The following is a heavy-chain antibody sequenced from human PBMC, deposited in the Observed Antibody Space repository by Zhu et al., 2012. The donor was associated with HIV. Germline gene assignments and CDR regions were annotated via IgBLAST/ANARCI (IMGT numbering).Heavy chain of an antibody. Sequence: EVHLVESGGGLVQPGGSPRLSCAASGFSLSGYWMHWVRQAPGKGLVWVSRINSDGSGTDYADSVKGRFTISRDNAKNTLYVQMNSLRVEDTGVYYCARGLYYGALDWGQGTLVTVSS. CDR2: INSDGSGT. CDR1: GFSLSGYW. D-gene: IGHD4-17*01. V-gene: IGHV3-74*01. CDR3: ARGLYYGALD. J-gene: IGHJ4*02.